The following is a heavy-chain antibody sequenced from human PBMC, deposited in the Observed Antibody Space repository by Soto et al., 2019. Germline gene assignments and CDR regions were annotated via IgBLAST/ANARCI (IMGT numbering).Heavy chain of an antibody. CDR1: GFSFSDYA. CDR2: ISGSGDNT. V-gene: IGHV3-23*01. CDR3: AKGRAITVYGVDILFDY. D-gene: IGHD3-3*01. J-gene: IGHJ4*01. Sequence: PGGSLRLSCKASGFSFSDYAMTWVRQAPGKGLEWVSVISGSGDNTFYAASVKGRFAISRDNSMNVLYLQMNSLSADDAAVYFCAKGRAITVYGVDILFDYWGLGTLVTVSS.